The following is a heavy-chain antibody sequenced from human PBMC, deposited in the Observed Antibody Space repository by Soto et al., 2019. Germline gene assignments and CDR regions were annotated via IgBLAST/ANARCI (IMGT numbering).Heavy chain of an antibody. V-gene: IGHV4-34*01. Sequence: PSGTLSPTRAVFGGAFRGFYWGWVRQPPGKGLEWIGEINHSGSTNYNPSLKSRVTISVDTSKNQFSLKLSSVTAAGTAVYYCARGRGVATSLNWFDPWGQGTLVTVS. CDR2: INHSGST. J-gene: IGHJ5*02. CDR1: GGAFRGFY. CDR3: ARGRGVATSLNWFDP. D-gene: IGHD5-12*01.